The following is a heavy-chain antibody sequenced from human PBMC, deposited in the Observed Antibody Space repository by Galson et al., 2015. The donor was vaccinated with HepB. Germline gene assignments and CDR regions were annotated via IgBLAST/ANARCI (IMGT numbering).Heavy chain of an antibody. Sequence: ETLSLTCTVSGGSISSYYWSWIRQPPGKGLEWIGYIYYSGSTNYNPSLKSRVTISVDTSKNHFSLKLSSVTAADTAVYYCARGGYTKTIYYFDYWGQGTLVTVSS. CDR3: ARGGYTKTIYYFDY. CDR1: GGSISSYY. D-gene: IGHD5-18*01. CDR2: IYYSGST. V-gene: IGHV4-59*01. J-gene: IGHJ4*02.